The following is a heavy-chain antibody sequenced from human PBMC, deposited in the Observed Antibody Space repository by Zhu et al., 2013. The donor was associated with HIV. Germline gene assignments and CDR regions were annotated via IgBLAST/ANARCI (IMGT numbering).Heavy chain of an antibody. CDR1: GYTFTSYG. J-gene: IGHJ6*02. CDR3: ARDSPRYCSGGSCKYYYYYYGMDV. V-gene: IGHV1-18*01. D-gene: IGHD2-15*01. CDR2: ISAYNGNT. Sequence: QVQLVQSGAEVKKPGASVKVSCKASGYTFTSYGISWVRQAPGQGLEWMGWISAYNGNTNYAQKLQGRVTMTTDTSTSTAYMELRSLRSDDTAVYYCARDSPRYCSGGSCKYYYYYYGMDVWGQGTTVTVSS.